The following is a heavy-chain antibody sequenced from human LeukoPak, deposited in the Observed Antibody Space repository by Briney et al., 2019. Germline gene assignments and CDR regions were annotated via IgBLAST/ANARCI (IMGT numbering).Heavy chain of an antibody. J-gene: IGHJ4*02. Sequence: SETLSLTCAVYGGSFSGYYWSWIRQPPGKGLEWIGEINHSGSTNYNPSLKSRVTISVDTSKNQFSLKLSSVTAADTAVYYCASHQAYCGGGCYSDYWGQGTLVTVSS. CDR2: INHSGST. CDR1: GGSFSGYY. D-gene: IGHD2-21*02. V-gene: IGHV4-34*01. CDR3: ASHQAYCGGGCYSDY.